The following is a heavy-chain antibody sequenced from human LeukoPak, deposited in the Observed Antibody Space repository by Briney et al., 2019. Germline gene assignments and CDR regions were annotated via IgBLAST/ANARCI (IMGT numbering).Heavy chain of an antibody. J-gene: IGHJ4*02. CDR2: ISYSGTT. Sequence: PSETLSLTCTVSGGSISSSAYYWGWVRQPPGRGLEWIGSISYSGTTYYNPSLKSRVTISVDTSNNQCSLKVSSVIAADTAVYYCARLGDVDSLDYWGQGTLVTVSS. CDR3: ARLGDVDSLDY. D-gene: IGHD3-3*01. V-gene: IGHV4-39*01. CDR1: GGSISSSAYY.